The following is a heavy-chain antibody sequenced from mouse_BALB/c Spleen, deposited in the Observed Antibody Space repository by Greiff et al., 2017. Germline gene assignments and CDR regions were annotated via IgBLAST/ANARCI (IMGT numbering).Heavy chain of an antibody. D-gene: IGHD1-2*01. J-gene: IGHJ4*01. Sequence: VQLQQSGAELVKPGASVKLSCTASGFNIKDTYMHWVKQRPEQGLEWIGRIDPANGNTKYDPKFQGKATITADTSSNTAYLQLSSLTSEDTAVYYCARASVLRLPYYYAMDYWGQGTSVTVSS. CDR1: GFNIKDTY. CDR2: IDPANGNT. CDR3: ARASVLRLPYYYAMDY. V-gene: IGHV14-3*02.